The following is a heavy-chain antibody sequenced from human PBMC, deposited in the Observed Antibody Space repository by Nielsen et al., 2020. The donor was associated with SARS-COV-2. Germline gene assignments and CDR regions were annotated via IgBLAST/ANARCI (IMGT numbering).Heavy chain of an antibody. CDR1: GGSFSGYY. Sequence: SETLSLTCAVYGGSFSGYYWSWIRQPPGKGLEWIGEINHSGSTNYNPSLKSRVTISVDTSKNQFSLKLSSVTAADTAVYYCARGLVVPAALLGGYYYMDVWGKGTTVTVSS. J-gene: IGHJ6*03. D-gene: IGHD2-2*01. CDR3: ARGLVVPAALLGGYYYMDV. V-gene: IGHV4-34*01. CDR2: INHSGST.